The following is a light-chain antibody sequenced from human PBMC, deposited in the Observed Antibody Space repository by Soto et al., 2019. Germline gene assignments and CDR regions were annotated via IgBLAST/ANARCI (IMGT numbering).Light chain of an antibody. CDR2: EVN. Sequence: QSVLTQPASVSGSPGQSITISCTGTSSDVGSYNLVSWYQHHPGKAPKLMIYEVNKRPSGVSNRFSGSKSGNTASLTISGLQAEDEADYYCCSYAGNSTLIFGGGTKVTVL. V-gene: IGLV2-23*02. CDR3: CSYAGNSTLI. J-gene: IGLJ2*01. CDR1: SSDVGSYNL.